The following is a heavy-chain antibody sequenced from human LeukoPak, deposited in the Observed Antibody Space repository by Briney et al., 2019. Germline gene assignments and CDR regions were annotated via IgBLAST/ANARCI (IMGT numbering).Heavy chain of an antibody. J-gene: IGHJ4*02. CDR3: ARDLRAAFDF. V-gene: IGHV3-33*01. Sequence: GTSLRLSCAASGFPFSSYGMHWVRQAPGKGLEWVARLVYDARSDYANSVKGRFSISRDDSKNTLFLDMSNLRVEDTALYYCARDLRAAFDFWGQGVLVTVSS. D-gene: IGHD6-25*01. CDR2: LVYDARS. CDR1: GFPFSSYG.